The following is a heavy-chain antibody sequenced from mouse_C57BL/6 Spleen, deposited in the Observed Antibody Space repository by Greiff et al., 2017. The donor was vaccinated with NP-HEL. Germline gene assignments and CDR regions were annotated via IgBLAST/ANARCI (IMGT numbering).Heavy chain of an antibody. CDR3: ARRIYGYDVDDY. Sequence: QVQLQQSGPELVKPGASVKISCKASGYAFSSSWMNWVKQRPGKGLEWIGRIYPGGGDTNYNGKFKGKATLTADKSSSTAYMQLSSLTSEDSAVYFCARRIYGYDVDDYWGQGTTLTVSS. J-gene: IGHJ2*01. D-gene: IGHD2-2*01. V-gene: IGHV1-82*01. CDR1: GYAFSSSW. CDR2: IYPGGGDT.